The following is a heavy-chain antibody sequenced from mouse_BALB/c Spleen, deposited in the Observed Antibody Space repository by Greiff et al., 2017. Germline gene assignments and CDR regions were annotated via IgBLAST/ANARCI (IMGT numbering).Heavy chain of an antibody. Sequence: QVQLQQPGAELVRPGASVKLSCKASGYTFTSYWMHWVKQRPGQGLEWIGYINPSTGYTEYNQKFKDKATLTADKSSSTAYMQLSSLTSEDSAVYYCARCDPYAMDYWGQGTSVTVSS. J-gene: IGHJ4*01. D-gene: IGHD2-13*01. CDR3: ARCDPYAMDY. CDR2: INPSTGYT. CDR1: GYTFTSYW. V-gene: IGHV1-7*01.